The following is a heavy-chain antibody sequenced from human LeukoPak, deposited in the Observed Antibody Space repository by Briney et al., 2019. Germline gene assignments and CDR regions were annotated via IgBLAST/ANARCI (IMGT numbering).Heavy chain of an antibody. D-gene: IGHD3-3*01. V-gene: IGHV3-7*01. CDR1: GFRFTTYW. Sequence: PGGSLRLSCAASGFRFTTYWMTWVRQAPGKGLEWVANIKQDGSKKYYVDSVKGRFIISRDNAKNSLYLQMNSLRADDTAVYFCARDFWSGYHAVGDYWGQGTLVTVSS. CDR3: ARDFWSGYHAVGDY. J-gene: IGHJ4*02. CDR2: IKQDGSKK.